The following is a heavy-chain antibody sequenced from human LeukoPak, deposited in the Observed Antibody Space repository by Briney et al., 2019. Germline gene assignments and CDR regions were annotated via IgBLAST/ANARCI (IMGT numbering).Heavy chain of an antibody. Sequence: GASVKVSCKASGYTFTSYGISWVRQAPGQGLEWMGWISAYNGNTNYAQKLQGRVTMTTDTSTSTAYMELRSLRSDDTAVYYCARDQNCGGDCSYYYYGMDVWGQGTTVTVSS. V-gene: IGHV1-18*01. CDR1: GYTFTSYG. CDR3: ARDQNCGGDCSYYYYGMDV. J-gene: IGHJ6*02. CDR2: ISAYNGNT. D-gene: IGHD2-21*02.